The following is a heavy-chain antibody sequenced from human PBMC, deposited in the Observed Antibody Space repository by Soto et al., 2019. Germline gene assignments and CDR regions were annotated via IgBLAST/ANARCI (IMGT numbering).Heavy chain of an antibody. CDR3: VRDTWFGDLLYFDY. CDR2: IWFDGSNK. D-gene: IGHD3-10*01. J-gene: IGHJ4*02. Sequence: QVQLVESGGGVVQPGRSLRLSCVASGVTFNRCGFHWVRQAPGKGLEWVVVIWFDGSNKYYADSVKGRFTISRDDSKSTLYLQMNSLRAEDTAVYFCVRDTWFGDLLYFDYWGQGTPVTVSS. V-gene: IGHV3-33*01. CDR1: GVTFNRCG.